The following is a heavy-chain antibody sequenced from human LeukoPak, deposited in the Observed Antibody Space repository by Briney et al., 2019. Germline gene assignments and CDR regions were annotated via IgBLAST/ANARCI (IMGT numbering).Heavy chain of an antibody. V-gene: IGHV1-69*05. CDR3: ATNRDCSGGSCYPYYYYYMDV. J-gene: IGHJ6*03. Sequence: SVKVSCKASGGTFSSYAISWVRQAPGQGLEWMGRIIPIFGTANYAQKFQGRVTITTDESTSTAYMELSSLRSEDTAEYYCATNRDCSGGSCYPYYYYYMDVWGKGTTVTVSS. CDR1: GGTFSSYA. D-gene: IGHD2-15*01. CDR2: IIPIFGTA.